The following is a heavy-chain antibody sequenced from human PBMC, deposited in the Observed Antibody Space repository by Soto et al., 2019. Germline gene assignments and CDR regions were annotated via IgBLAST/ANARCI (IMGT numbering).Heavy chain of an antibody. CDR2: ISSSSSTI. D-gene: IGHD6-6*01. Sequence: PGGSLRLSCAASGFTFSSYSMNWVRQAPGKGLEWVSYISSSSSTIYYADSVKGRFTISRDNAKNSLYLQMNSLRTEDTAVYYCARVMRFTIAVRPNYYYYMDVWGKGATVTVSS. J-gene: IGHJ6*03. V-gene: IGHV3-48*01. CDR1: GFTFSSYS. CDR3: ARVMRFTIAVRPNYYYYMDV.